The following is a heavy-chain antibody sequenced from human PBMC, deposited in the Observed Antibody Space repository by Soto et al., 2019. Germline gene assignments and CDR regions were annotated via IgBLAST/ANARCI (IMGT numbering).Heavy chain of an antibody. V-gene: IGHV3-21*01. Sequence: GGSLRLSCAASGFTFSSYSMNWVRQAPGKGLGWVSSISSSSSYIYYADSVKGRFTISRDNAKNSLYLQMNILRAEDTAVYYCARSAFGAVAGNLDYWGQGTLVTVSS. D-gene: IGHD6-19*01. CDR3: ARSAFGAVAGNLDY. CDR2: ISSSSSYI. J-gene: IGHJ4*02. CDR1: GFTFSSYS.